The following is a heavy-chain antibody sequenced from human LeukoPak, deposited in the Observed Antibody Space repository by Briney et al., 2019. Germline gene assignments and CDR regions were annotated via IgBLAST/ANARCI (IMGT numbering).Heavy chain of an antibody. D-gene: IGHD3-22*01. V-gene: IGHV1-18*01. CDR1: GYTFNTYC. J-gene: IGHJ4*02. CDR2: INDYNGNT. Sequence: ASVKVSCKASGYTFNTYCITWVRQAPGQGLEWMGWINDYNGNTNYAQKLQGRVTMTTDTSTSTAYMELRSLRSDDTAVYYCARDLNYDSSGYYLGGDYWGQGTLVTVSS. CDR3: ARDLNYDSSGYYLGGDY.